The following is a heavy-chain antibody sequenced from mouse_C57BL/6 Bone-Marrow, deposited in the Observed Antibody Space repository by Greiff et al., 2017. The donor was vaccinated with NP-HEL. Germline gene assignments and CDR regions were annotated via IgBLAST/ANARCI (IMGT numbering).Heavy chain of an antibody. Sequence: EVNLVESGGGLVQPGGSLSLSCAASGFTFTDYYMSWVRQPPGKALEWLGFIRNKANGYTTEYSASVKGRFTISRDNSQSILYLQMNALRAEDSATDYCARCSNYYYAMDYWGQGTSVTVSS. D-gene: IGHD2-1*01. CDR3: ARCSNYYYAMDY. V-gene: IGHV7-3*01. J-gene: IGHJ4*01. CDR2: IRNKANGYTT. CDR1: GFTFTDYY.